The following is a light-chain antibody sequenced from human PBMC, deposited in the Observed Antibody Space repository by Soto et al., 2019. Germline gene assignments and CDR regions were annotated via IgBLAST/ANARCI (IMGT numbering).Light chain of an antibody. CDR2: AAS. J-gene: IGKJ5*01. V-gene: IGKV1-39*01. CDR3: QQSYSTHIT. CDR1: QSISSY. Sequence: DIQMTQSPSSLSASVGDRVTITCRASQSISSYLNWYQQKPGKAPKLLIYAASSLQSGVPSRFSGSGSVTDFTLTISSLQPEDFATYYCQQSYSTHITFGQGTRLEIK.